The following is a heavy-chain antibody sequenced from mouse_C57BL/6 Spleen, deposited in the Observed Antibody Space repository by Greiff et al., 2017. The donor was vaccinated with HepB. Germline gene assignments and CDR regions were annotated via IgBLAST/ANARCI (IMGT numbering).Heavy chain of an antibody. V-gene: IGHV1-64*01. CDR3: ARWGGFLYFDY. CDR2: FHPNSGST. Sequence: QVQLQQPGAELVKPGASVKLSCKASGYTFTSYWMHWVKQRPGPGLEWIGMFHPNSGSTNSNEKFKSKATLTVDKSSSTAYMQLSSLTSEDSAVYYGARWGGFLYFDYWGQGTTLTVSS. J-gene: IGHJ2*01. CDR1: GYTFTSYW.